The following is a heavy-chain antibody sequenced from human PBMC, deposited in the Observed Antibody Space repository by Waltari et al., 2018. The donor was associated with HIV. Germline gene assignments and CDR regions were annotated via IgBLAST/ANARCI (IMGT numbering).Heavy chain of an antibody. J-gene: IGHJ4*02. Sequence: EVQLVESGGGLIQPGGSLRRACASSGFAAIKHPMSWYRQAPGKGLEWVSLIYSNATTYDADSVKGRFTISRDNSKNTLYLQMNSLRADDTAVYFCATVLVRTSWVITTAPFDYWGQGTLVTVSS. CDR2: IYSNATT. CDR1: GFAAIKHP. V-gene: IGHV3-53*01. D-gene: IGHD3-22*01. CDR3: ATVLVRTSWVITTAPFDY.